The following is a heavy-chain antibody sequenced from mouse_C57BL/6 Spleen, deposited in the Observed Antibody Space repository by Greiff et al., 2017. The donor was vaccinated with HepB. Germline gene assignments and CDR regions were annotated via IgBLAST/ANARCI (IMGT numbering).Heavy chain of an antibody. Sequence: EVKLQESGPGLVKPSQSLSLTCSVTGYSITSGYYWNWIRQFPGNKLEWMGYISYDGSNNYNQSLKNRLSLTRDTSKNQFFLKLNSVTTEDTATYYCARGDYQYYYAMDYWGQGTSVTVSS. V-gene: IGHV3-6*01. CDR3: ARGDYQYYYAMDY. D-gene: IGHD2-4*01. CDR2: ISYDGSN. J-gene: IGHJ4*01. CDR1: GYSITSGYY.